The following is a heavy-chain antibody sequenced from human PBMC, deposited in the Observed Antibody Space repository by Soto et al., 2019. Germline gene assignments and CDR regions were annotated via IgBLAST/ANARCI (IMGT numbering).Heavy chain of an antibody. D-gene: IGHD5-12*01. Sequence: GGSLRLSCAASGFTFDDYAMHWVRQAPGKGLEWVSGISWNSGSIGYADSVKGRFTISRDNAKNSLYLQMNSLRAEDTALYYCAKDIGGGYSGYDYGYFDYWGQGTLVTVSS. J-gene: IGHJ4*02. CDR2: ISWNSGSI. CDR3: AKDIGGGYSGYDYGYFDY. CDR1: GFTFDDYA. V-gene: IGHV3-9*01.